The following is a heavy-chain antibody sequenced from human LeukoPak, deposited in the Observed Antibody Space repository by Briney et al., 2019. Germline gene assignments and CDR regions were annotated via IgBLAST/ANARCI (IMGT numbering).Heavy chain of an antibody. Sequence: PGGSLRLSCVVSGITFSNAWMNWVRQAPGKGLEWVAAIGDSGHNTFYADSVKGRFTISRDNSKNTLYLQMNSLRAEDTAVYHCAKQIGYCSGGNCHFSDWGQGTLVTVSS. CDR1: GITFSNAW. D-gene: IGHD2-15*01. CDR3: AKQIGYCSGGNCHFSD. V-gene: IGHV3-23*01. J-gene: IGHJ4*02. CDR2: IGDSGHNT.